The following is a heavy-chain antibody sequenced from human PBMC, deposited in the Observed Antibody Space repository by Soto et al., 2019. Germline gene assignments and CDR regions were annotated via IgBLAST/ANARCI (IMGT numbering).Heavy chain of an antibody. CDR3: ARSPNYYAEYFQE. CDR2: VYYSGST. Sequence: ASETLSLTCSVSGGSVSSDYWNWIRQPPGKGLEWIGYVYYSGSTNYNPSLNSRVTISKDTSRNQFFLKLRSVTAADTAVYYCARSPNYYAEYFQEWGQGTLVTASS. D-gene: IGHD1-26*01. V-gene: IGHV4-59*02. CDR1: GGSVSSDY. J-gene: IGHJ1*01.